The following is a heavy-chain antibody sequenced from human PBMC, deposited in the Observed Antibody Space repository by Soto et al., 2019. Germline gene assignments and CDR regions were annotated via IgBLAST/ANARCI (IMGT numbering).Heavy chain of an antibody. Sequence: GGSLSLSCAASGFTLSGYAMDWVRQAPGKGLEYVSGVSINGVGTYYANSVQGRFTISRDNSKNTVYLQMGSLRPEDMAVYYCARRARPDFYYMDVWGKGTTVTVSS. CDR1: GFTLSGYA. D-gene: IGHD6-6*01. CDR3: ARRARPDFYYMDV. CDR2: VSINGVGT. J-gene: IGHJ6*03. V-gene: IGHV3-64*01.